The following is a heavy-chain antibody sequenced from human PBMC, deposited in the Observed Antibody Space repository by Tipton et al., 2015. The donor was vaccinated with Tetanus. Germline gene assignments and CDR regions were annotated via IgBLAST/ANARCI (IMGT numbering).Heavy chain of an antibody. Sequence: QSGAEVKKPGSSVKVSCKASGGTFSNYALSWVRQAPGQGLEWVGGITPIFGTTNSAPKFQGRVTITADESTNTAYMELRSLTSDDTAVYFCARLVKQWLVPEDFWGQGTLVTVSS. V-gene: IGHV1-69*01. CDR3: ARLVKQWLVPEDF. J-gene: IGHJ4*02. CDR1: GGTFSNYA. CDR2: ITPIFGTT. D-gene: IGHD6-19*01.